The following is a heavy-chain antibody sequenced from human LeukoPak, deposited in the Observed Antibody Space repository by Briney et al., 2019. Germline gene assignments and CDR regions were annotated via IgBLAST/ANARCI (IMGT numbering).Heavy chain of an antibody. CDR2: ISGSGGST. D-gene: IGHD3-10*01. CDR1: GFTFGSYA. J-gene: IGHJ4*02. Sequence: GGSLRLSCAASGFTFGSYAMSWVRQAPGKGLEWVSAISGSGGSTYYADSVKGRFTISRDNSKNTLYLQMNSLRAEDTAVYYCAKVGPEGAMVRGVISYLDYWGQGTLVTVSS. V-gene: IGHV3-23*01. CDR3: AKVGPEGAMVRGVISYLDY.